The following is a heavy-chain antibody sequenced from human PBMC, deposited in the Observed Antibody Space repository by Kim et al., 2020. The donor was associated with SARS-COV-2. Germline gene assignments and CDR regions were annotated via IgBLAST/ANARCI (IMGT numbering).Heavy chain of an antibody. CDR3: AGGGGWVLDS. CDR1: GFTFTTYW. CDR2: IKQDGSET. J-gene: IGHJ4*02. Sequence: GGSLRLSCAASGFTFTTYWMFWVRQAPGKGLEWVATIKQDGSETHYVDSVRGRFTISRDNTKNSVYLQMDSLRDDDTAVYYCAGGGGWVLDSWGQGTLVAVST. V-gene: IGHV3-7*05. D-gene: IGHD6-19*01.